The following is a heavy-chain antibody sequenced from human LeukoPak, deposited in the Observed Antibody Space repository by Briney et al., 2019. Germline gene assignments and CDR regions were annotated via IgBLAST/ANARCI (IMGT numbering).Heavy chain of an antibody. CDR3: AREDELVDFDH. J-gene: IGHJ4*02. CDR2: LNPNSGGT. CDR1: GYTFTGYF. Sequence: ASVKVSCKASGYTFTGYFLVWVRQAPGQGLEWRGRLNPNSGGTNYAQNFQGRVTMTRDTSISTAYMELSRLRSDDTAVYYCAREDELVDFDHWGQGTLVTVSS. V-gene: IGHV1-2*06. D-gene: IGHD2-21*01.